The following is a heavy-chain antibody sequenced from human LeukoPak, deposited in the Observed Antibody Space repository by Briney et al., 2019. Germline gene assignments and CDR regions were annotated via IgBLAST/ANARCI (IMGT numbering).Heavy chain of an antibody. CDR2: ISAGSTNT. CDR1: GFTFSSYA. V-gene: IGHV3-23*01. Sequence: HPGGSLRLSCAASGFTFSSYAMSWVRQAPGKGLEWVSSISAGSTNTYYADSVKGRFTISRDNSKNTLYLQMNSLRAEDTAIYYCGKGRAVVGAAGPDHWGQGTLVTVSS. CDR3: GKGRAVVGAAGPDH. D-gene: IGHD2-15*01. J-gene: IGHJ4*02.